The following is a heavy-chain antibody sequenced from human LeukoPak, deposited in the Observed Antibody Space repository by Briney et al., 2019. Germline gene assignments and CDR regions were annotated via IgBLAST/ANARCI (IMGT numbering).Heavy chain of an antibody. D-gene: IGHD3-16*01. J-gene: IGHJ6*02. CDR1: GFTFSSYG. V-gene: IGHV3-30*18. CDR2: ISYDGSNK. CDR3: AKDLGDSEMAPLGGLTGDGMDV. Sequence: PGRSLRLSCAASGFTFSSYGMHWVRQAPGKGLEWVAVISYDGSNKYYADSVKGRFTISRDNSKNTLYLQMNSLRAEDTAVYYCAKDLGDSEMAPLGGLTGDGMDVWGQGTTVTVSS.